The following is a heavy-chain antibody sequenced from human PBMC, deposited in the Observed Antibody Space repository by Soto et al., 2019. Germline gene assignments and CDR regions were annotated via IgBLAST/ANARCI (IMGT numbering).Heavy chain of an antibody. J-gene: IGHJ3*02. Sequence: EVQLLESGGGLVQPGGSLRLSCAASGFSFSIYAMTWVRQAPGKGLEWVSTFSGSGDGSYYADSVKGRFTISRDNSKNTLYLQMNSLRGEDTALYYCAKPYYYGSGTGPDAFDIWGLGTMVTVSS. CDR3: AKPYYYGSGTGPDAFDI. V-gene: IGHV3-23*01. CDR2: FSGSGDGS. D-gene: IGHD3-10*01. CDR1: GFSFSIYA.